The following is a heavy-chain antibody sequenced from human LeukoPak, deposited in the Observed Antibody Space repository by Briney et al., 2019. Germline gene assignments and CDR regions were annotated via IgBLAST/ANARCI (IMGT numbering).Heavy chain of an antibody. CDR1: GFTLDLYW. Sequence: GGSLRLSCAASGFTLDLYWMTWVRQSPGRGLEWVGNIKQDGSEKYYADSVQGRFTISRDNAKNSLYLQMNSLRDEDTAVYYCARDGDTSGLDYWGQGTPVTVS. CDR2: IKQDGSEK. CDR3: ARDGDTSGLDY. D-gene: IGHD6-19*01. J-gene: IGHJ4*02. V-gene: IGHV3-7*01.